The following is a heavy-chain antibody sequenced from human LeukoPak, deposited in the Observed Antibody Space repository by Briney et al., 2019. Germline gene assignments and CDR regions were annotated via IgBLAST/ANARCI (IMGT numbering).Heavy chain of an antibody. V-gene: IGHV4-39*01. Sequence: SETLSLTCTVSGGSISSTSYYWGWIRQPPGKGLEWIGSIYYSGSTYYNPSLKSRVTISVDTSKNQFSLKLSSVTAADTAVYYCARHGGLSVDIAYAFDVWGQGTMVTVPS. D-gene: IGHD5-12*01. J-gene: IGHJ3*01. CDR2: IYYSGST. CDR1: GGSISSTSYY. CDR3: ARHGGLSVDIAYAFDV.